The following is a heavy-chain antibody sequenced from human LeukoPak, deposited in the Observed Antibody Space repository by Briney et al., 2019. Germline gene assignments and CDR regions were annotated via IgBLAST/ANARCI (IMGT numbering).Heavy chain of an antibody. CDR3: ARERWPAHNWFDP. CDR2: ITPILGLA. V-gene: IGHV1-69*04. Sequence: SVKVSCKASGGTFSSYAISWVRQAPGQGLEWMGRITPILGLADYAQKFQGRVTITADKSTSTAYMDLSSLRSEDTAVYYCARERWPAHNWFDPWGQGTLVTVSS. D-gene: IGHD5-24*01. CDR1: GGTFSSYA. J-gene: IGHJ5*02.